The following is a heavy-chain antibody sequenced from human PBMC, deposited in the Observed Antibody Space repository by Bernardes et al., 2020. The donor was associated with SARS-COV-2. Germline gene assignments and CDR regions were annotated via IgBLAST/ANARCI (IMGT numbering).Heavy chain of an antibody. V-gene: IGHV1-2*02. Sequence: ASMKVSCKASGYTFTGYYMHWVRQAPGQGLEWMGWINPNSGGTNYAQKFQGRVTMTRDTSISTAYMELSRLRSDDTAVYYCARDLNVVPAAYNIWGQGTMVTVSS. CDR1: GYTFTGYY. J-gene: IGHJ3*02. D-gene: IGHD2-2*01. CDR3: ARDLNVVPAAYNI. CDR2: INPNSGGT.